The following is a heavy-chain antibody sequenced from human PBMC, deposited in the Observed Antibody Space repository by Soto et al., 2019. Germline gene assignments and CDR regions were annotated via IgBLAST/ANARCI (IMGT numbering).Heavy chain of an antibody. CDR2: ITPIFGTA. Sequence: GXSVKVSCKASGGTFSGYAISWVPQAPGQGLEWMGGITPIFGTANYAQKFQGRVTITADESTSTAYMELSSLRSEDTAVYYCAREPGDDSSGYYDYWGQGTLVTVSS. CDR1: GGTFSGYA. J-gene: IGHJ4*02. V-gene: IGHV1-69*13. CDR3: AREPGDDSSGYYDY. D-gene: IGHD3-22*01.